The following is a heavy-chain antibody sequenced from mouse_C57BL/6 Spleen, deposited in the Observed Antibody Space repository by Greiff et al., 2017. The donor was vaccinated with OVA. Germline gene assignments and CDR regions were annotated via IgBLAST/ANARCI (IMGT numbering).Heavy chain of an antibody. CDR2: IYPGSGST. D-gene: IGHD1-1*01. V-gene: IGHV1-55*01. Sequence: VQLQQPGAELVKPGASVKMSCKASGYTFTSYWITWVKQRPGQGLEWIGDIYPGSGSTNYNEKFKSKATLTVDTSSSTAYMQLSSLTSEDSAVYYCARFTTVVAPVAYWGQGTLVTVSA. CDR3: ARFTTVVAPVAY. J-gene: IGHJ3*01. CDR1: GYTFTSYW.